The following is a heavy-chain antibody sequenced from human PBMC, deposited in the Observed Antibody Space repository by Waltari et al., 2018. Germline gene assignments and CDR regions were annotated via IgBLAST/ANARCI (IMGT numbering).Heavy chain of an antibody. Sequence: EVQLVESGGGLVKPGGSLRLSCEASGFTFNNAWMNWVRQAPGKGLEWVGRIKSKTDGGTIDCAAPVKGRFTLSRDDSKNTLFLQMNSLKSEDTAVYYCTTLRQWSFDYWGQGALVTVSS. CDR3: TTLRQWSFDY. D-gene: IGHD6-19*01. V-gene: IGHV3-15*07. CDR2: IKSKTDGGTI. CDR1: GFTFNNAW. J-gene: IGHJ4*02.